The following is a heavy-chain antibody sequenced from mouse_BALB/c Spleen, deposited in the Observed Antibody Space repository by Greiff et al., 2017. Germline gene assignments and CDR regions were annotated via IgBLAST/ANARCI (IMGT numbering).Heavy chain of an antibody. CDR3: ARDAYYRYEGYAMDY. CDR2: ISDGGSYT. CDR1: GFTFSDYY. D-gene: IGHD2-14*01. V-gene: IGHV5-4*02. Sequence: EVQGVESGGGLVKPGGSLKLSCAASGFTFSDYYMYWVRQTPEKRLEWVATISDGGSYTYYPDSVKGRFTISRENAKNTLYLEMSSLRSEDTAMYYCARDAYYRYEGYAMDYWGQGTSVTVSS. J-gene: IGHJ4*01.